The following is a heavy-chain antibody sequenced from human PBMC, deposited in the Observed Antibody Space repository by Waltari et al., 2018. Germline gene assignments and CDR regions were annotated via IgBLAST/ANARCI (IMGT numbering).Heavy chain of an antibody. CDR2: ISSNGGST. CDR1: GFTFSSYA. CDR3: ARGHGGGVNQPFFDY. D-gene: IGHD3-16*01. V-gene: IGHV3-64*01. Sequence: EVQLVESGGGLVQPGGSLRLSCAASGFTFSSYAMHWVRQAPGKGLEYVSAISSNGGSTYYANSVKGRFTISRDNSKNTLYLQMGSLRAEDMAVYYCARGHGGGVNQPFFDYWGQGTLVTVSS. J-gene: IGHJ4*02.